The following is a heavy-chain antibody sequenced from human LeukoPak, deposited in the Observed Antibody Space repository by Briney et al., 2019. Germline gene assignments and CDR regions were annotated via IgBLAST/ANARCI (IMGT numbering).Heavy chain of an antibody. CDR2: ISWNSRII. CDR1: GFIFDDYA. V-gene: IGHV3-9*01. CDR3: AREAVAGPFDY. J-gene: IGHJ4*02. Sequence: PGGSLRLSCVASGFIFDDYAMYWVRQAPGKGLEWVSGISWNSRIIDYADSVKGRFTISRDNAKNSLYLQMNSLRAEDTAVYYCAREAVAGPFDYWGQGTLVTVSS. D-gene: IGHD6-19*01.